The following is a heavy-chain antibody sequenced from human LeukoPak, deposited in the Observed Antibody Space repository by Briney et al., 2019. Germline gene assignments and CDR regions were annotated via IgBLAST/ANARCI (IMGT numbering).Heavy chain of an antibody. CDR2: IKQDGSEK. J-gene: IGHJ3*02. Sequence: GGSLRLSCAASGFTFSSYWMSWVRQAPGKGLEWVANIKQDGSEKYYVDSVKGRFTISRDNAKNSLYLQMNSLRAEDTAVYYCARVGVVVVAQPHDAFDIWGQGTMVTVSS. CDR1: GFTFSSYW. D-gene: IGHD2-15*01. CDR3: ARVGVVVVAQPHDAFDI. V-gene: IGHV3-7*02.